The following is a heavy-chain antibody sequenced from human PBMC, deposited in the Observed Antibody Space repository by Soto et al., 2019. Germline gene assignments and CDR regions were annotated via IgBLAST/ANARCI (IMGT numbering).Heavy chain of an antibody. CDR3: ARAQGYCSSTSCALRDYYYYGMDV. J-gene: IGHJ6*02. CDR1: GYTFTSYG. Sequence: RASVKVSCKASGYTFTSYGISWVRQAPGQGLEWMGWISAYNGNTNYAQKLQGRVTMTTDTSTSTAYMELRSLRSDDTAVYYCARAQGYCSSTSCALRDYYYYGMDVWGQGTTVTVSS. V-gene: IGHV1-18*01. CDR2: ISAYNGNT. D-gene: IGHD2-2*01.